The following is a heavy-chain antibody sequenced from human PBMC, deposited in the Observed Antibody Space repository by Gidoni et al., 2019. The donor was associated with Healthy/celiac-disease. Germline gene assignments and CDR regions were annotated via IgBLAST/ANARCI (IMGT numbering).Heavy chain of an antibody. D-gene: IGHD3-22*01. Sequence: QVQLQQWGAGLLKPPETLSLTCAVYVGSVSGYYWSWIRQPPGKGLEWIGEINHSGSTNYNPSLKSRVTISVDTSKNQFSLKVSSVTAADTAVYYWVSGGYYSWGQGTLVTVSS. CDR1: VGSVSGYY. J-gene: IGHJ4*02. V-gene: IGHV4-34*01. CDR2: INHSGST. CDR3: VSGGYYS.